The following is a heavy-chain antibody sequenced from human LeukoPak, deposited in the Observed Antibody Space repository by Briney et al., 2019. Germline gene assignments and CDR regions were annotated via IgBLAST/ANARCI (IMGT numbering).Heavy chain of an antibody. CDR3: ARTLCSGGSCSGYYYMDV. D-gene: IGHD2-15*01. J-gene: IGHJ6*03. CDR2: MNPNSGNT. V-gene: IGHV1-8*03. Sequence: PGASVKVSCKASGYTFTSYDINWVRQATGQGLEWMGWMNPNSGNTGYAQKFQGRVTITRNTSISTAYMELSSLRSEDTAVYYCARTLCSGGSCSGYYYMDVWGKGTAVTVSS. CDR1: GYTFTSYD.